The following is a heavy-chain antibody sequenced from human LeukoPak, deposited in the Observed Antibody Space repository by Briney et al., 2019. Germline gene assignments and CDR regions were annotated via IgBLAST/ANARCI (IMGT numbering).Heavy chain of an antibody. CDR2: IVVGSGNT. D-gene: IGHD1-1*01. CDR3: ARRFTGTTNFDY. CDR1: GFTFTGSA. J-gene: IGHJ4*02. V-gene: IGHV1-58*01. Sequence: ASVKVSCKASGFTFTGSAVQWVRQARGQRLEWIGWIVVGSGNTNYAQKFQERVTITSDMSTSTAFMELRSLRSDDTAVYYCARRFTGTTNFDYWGQGTLVTVSS.